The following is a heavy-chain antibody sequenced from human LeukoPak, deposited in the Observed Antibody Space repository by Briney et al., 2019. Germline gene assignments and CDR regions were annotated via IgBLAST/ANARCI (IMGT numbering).Heavy chain of an antibody. CDR1: GGSIRTYY. D-gene: IGHD3-22*01. Sequence: SETLSLTCSVSGGSIRTYYWSWIRQPPGKGLEWIGYMHSSGSTNYNSSLKSRVIISVDTSKNQFSLKLSSVTAADTAVYYCARLTYYYDSSGSVTLFDYWGQGTLVTVSS. J-gene: IGHJ4*02. CDR2: MHSSGST. V-gene: IGHV4-59*08. CDR3: ARLTYYYDSSGSVTLFDY.